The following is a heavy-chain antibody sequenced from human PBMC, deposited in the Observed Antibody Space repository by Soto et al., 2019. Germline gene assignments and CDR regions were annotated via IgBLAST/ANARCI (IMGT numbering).Heavy chain of an antibody. V-gene: IGHV3-30-3*01. CDR3: AREEQQLVLYYYYYSGMDV. D-gene: IGHD6-13*01. CDR1: GFTFSSYA. J-gene: IGHJ6*02. CDR2: ISYDGSNK. Sequence: GGSLRLSCAASGFTFSSYAMHWVRQAPGKGLEWVAVISYDGSNKYYADSVKGRFTISRDNSKNTLYLQMNSLRAQDTAVYYCAREEQQLVLYYYYYSGMDVWGQGTTVTVSS.